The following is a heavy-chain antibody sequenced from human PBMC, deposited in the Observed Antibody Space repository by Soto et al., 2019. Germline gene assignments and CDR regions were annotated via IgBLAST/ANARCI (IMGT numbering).Heavy chain of an antibody. J-gene: IGHJ4*02. CDR2: ISSSSSTI. CDR3: ARDGGSRFLAWFSRGHFDY. V-gene: IGHV3-48*02. D-gene: IGHD3-3*01. Sequence: EVQLVESGGGLVQPGGSLRLSCAASGFTFSSYSMNWVRQAPGKGLEWVSYISSSSSTIYYAGSVKGRFTISRDNAKNAMYMQMNTLRDEDTAVYYCARDGGSRFLAWFSRGHFDYWGQGTLVTVSS. CDR1: GFTFSSYS.